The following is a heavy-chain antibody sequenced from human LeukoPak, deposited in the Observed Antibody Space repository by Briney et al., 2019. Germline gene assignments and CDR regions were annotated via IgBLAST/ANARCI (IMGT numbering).Heavy chain of an antibody. J-gene: IGHJ5*02. CDR3: ARDLVLLWFGEFYNWFDP. V-gene: IGHV1-2*02. CDR1: GYTFTGYY. Sequence: ASVKVSCKASGYTFTGYYMHWVRQAPGQGLEWMGWINPNSGGTNYAQKFQGRVTMTRDTSISTAYMELSRLRSDDTAVYYCARDLVLLWFGEFYNWFDPWGQGTLVAVSS. D-gene: IGHD3-10*01. CDR2: INPNSGGT.